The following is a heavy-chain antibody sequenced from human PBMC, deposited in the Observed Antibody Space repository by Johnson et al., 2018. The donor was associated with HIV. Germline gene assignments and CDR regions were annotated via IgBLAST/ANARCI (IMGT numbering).Heavy chain of an antibody. Sequence: VQLVESGGGVVRPGGSLRLSCAASGFTFDDYGMTWVRQAPGKGLEWVSGINWNGGSTGYVDSVKGRFTISRDNAKNSLYLQMNSLRAEDTALYYCAKDTRRKLVMITFGGVIAYHWGQGTMVTVSS. CDR1: GFTFDDYG. D-gene: IGHD3-16*02. V-gene: IGHV3-20*04. CDR2: INWNGGST. J-gene: IGHJ3*01. CDR3: AKDTRRKLVMITFGGVIAYH.